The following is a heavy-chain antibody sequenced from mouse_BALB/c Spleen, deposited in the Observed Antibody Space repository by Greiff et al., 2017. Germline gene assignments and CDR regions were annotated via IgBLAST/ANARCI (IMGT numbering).Heavy chain of an antibody. CDR3: ARGNWEFAY. D-gene: IGHD4-1*01. J-gene: IGHJ3*01. Sequence: QVQLQQSGPELVKPGASVKISCKASGYAFSSSWMNWVKQRPGQGLEWIGRIYPGDGDTNYNGKFKGKATLTADKSSSTAYMQLSSLTSVDSAVYFCARGNWEFAYWGQGTLVTVSA. CDR1: GYAFSSSW. CDR2: IYPGDGDT. V-gene: IGHV1-82*01.